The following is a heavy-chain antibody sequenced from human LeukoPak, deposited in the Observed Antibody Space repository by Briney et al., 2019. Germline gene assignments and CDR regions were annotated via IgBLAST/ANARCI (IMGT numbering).Heavy chain of an antibody. J-gene: IGHJ4*02. D-gene: IGHD3-10*01. CDR2: IYYSGSA. CDR3: ARDARVQKWFGEVIMTTTYYFDD. Sequence: SETLSLTCTVPGGSVSSSSYYWGWIRQPPGKGLEWIGSIYYSGSAYYNPSLKSRVTISVDTSKNQFSLKLTSVTAADTAVYYCARDARVQKWFGEVIMTTTYYFDDWGQGTLVTVSS. V-gene: IGHV4-39*07. CDR1: GGSVSSSSYY.